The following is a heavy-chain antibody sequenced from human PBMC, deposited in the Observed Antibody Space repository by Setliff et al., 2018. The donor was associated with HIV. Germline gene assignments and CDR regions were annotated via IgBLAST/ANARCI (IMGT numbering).Heavy chain of an antibody. Sequence: QSGGSLRLSCAASGFTFTISWMNWVRQAPGKGLEWVANINPDGSHRDYVDSVKGRFTISRDNAKNSLYLQMNSLRAEDTAVYYCARGDTTPIYPNYMDVWGKGTTVTVSS. D-gene: IGHD2-21*02. CDR2: INPDGSHR. J-gene: IGHJ6*03. CDR1: GFTFTISW. V-gene: IGHV3-7*04. CDR3: ARGDTTPIYPNYMDV.